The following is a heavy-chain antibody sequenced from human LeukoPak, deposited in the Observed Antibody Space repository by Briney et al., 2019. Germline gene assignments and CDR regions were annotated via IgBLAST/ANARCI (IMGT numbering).Heavy chain of an antibody. D-gene: IGHD3-22*01. J-gene: IGHJ3*01. V-gene: IGHV4-31*03. CDR3: ARERTVYYYDRSGFPEGAFDV. CDR1: GSSISSGGEY. Sequence: SETLSLTCTVSGSSISSGGEYWSWLRHLPGKGLEWIGYVYYSGSTYYNPSLESRITMSVDTTENQFSLKLTSVTAADTAVYYCARERTVYYYDRSGFPEGAFDVWGQGTMVTVSS. CDR2: VYYSGST.